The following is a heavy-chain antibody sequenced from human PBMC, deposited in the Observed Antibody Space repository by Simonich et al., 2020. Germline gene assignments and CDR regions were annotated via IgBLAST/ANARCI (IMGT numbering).Heavy chain of an antibody. D-gene: IGHD1-1*01. CDR2: IYPWDSDT. Sequence: EVQLVQSGAEVKKPGESLKISCKGSGYSFTSYWIGGGRQMPGKGLGGMGIIYPWDSDTRYGPACQCQVTIAADKSISTAYLQWSSRKASDTAMYYCARQLNDFDIWGQGTMVTVSS. CDR3: ARQLNDFDI. V-gene: IGHV5-51*01. CDR1: GYSFTSYW. J-gene: IGHJ3*02.